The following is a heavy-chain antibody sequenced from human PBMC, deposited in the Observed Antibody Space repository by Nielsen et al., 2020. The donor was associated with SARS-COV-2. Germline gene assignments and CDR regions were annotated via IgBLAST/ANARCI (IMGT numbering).Heavy chain of an antibody. V-gene: IGHV1-2*04. D-gene: IGHD3-10*01. CDR1: GYTFTSYY. Sequence: ASVKVSCKASGYTFTSYYMHWVRQAPGQGLEWMGWINPNSGGTNYAQKFQGWVTMTRDTSISTAYMELSRLRSDDTAVYYCARLRRYGSGSYYKGNWFDPWGQGTLVTVSS. J-gene: IGHJ5*02. CDR2: INPNSGGT. CDR3: ARLRRYGSGSYYKGNWFDP.